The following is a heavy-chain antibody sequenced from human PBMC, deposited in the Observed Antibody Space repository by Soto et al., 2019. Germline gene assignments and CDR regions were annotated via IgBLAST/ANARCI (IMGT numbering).Heavy chain of an antibody. CDR3: AKVSSSWYSGFFDL. V-gene: IGHV3-30*18. CDR2: ISFDGKVK. J-gene: IGHJ4*02. Sequence: GGSLRLSSAVSGPTFSNYGMHWVRQAPGKGLEWVTVISFDGKVKFYADSVKGRFTISRDNSKNTLYLQMNSLRLDDTAVYYCAKVSSSWYSGFFDLWGQGTRVTVSS. D-gene: IGHD6-13*01. CDR1: GPTFSNYG.